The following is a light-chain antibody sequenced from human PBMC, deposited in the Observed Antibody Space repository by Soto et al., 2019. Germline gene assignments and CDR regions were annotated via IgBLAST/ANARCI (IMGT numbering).Light chain of an antibody. Sequence: SVLTKPASVSGSPGQSINISCTGTSSDVGGYNYVSWYQQHPGKAPKLMIYDVSNRPSGVSNRFSGSKSGNTASLTISGLQSEDEADYYCSSYTSSNVVFGGGTKLTVL. V-gene: IGLV2-14*01. CDR3: SSYTSSNVV. J-gene: IGLJ2*01. CDR2: DVS. CDR1: SSDVGGYNY.